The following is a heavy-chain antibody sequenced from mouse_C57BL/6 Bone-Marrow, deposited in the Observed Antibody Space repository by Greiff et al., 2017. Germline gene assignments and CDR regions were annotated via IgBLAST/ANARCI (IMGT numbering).Heavy chain of an antibody. CDR2: SRNKANDYTT. CDR1: GFTFSDFY. D-gene: IGHD1-1*01. V-gene: IGHV7-1*01. J-gene: IGHJ4*01. Sequence: EVKVVESGGGLVQSGRSLRLSCANSGFTFSDFYMEWVRQAPGKGLEWIAASRNKANDYTTEYSASVKGRFIVSRDTSQSILYLQMNALRAEDTAIYYCARDAISYYGSSPYDAMDYWGQGTSVTVSS. CDR3: ARDAISYYGSSPYDAMDY.